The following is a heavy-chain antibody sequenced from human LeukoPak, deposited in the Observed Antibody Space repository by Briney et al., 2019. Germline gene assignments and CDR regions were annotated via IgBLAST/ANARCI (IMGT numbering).Heavy chain of an antibody. CDR2: ISSDGSST. CDR3: ASMMVRGVNWFAP. J-gene: IGHJ5*02. D-gene: IGHD3-10*01. CDR1: GFTFSSYW. V-gene: IGHV3-74*01. Sequence: GGSLRLSCAASGFTFSSYWMHWVRQAPGKGLVWVSRISSDGSSTTYADSVKGRFTISRDNAKNTLYLQMNSLRAEDTAVYYCASMMVRGVNWFAPWGQGTLVTVSS.